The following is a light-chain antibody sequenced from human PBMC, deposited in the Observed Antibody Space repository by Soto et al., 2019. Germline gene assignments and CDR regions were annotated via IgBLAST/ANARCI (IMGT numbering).Light chain of an antibody. CDR1: QSISDY. Sequence: DLQMTQSPSSLSAVVGDRVTITCRASQSISDYLNWYQQKPGKAPDLLIHVASILQSGIPSRFSGSGSGTDVTLTISRLQPEDFATYYCQQSYDVRLSFGGGTKVQI. CDR3: QQSYDVRLS. J-gene: IGKJ4*01. CDR2: VAS. V-gene: IGKV1-39*01.